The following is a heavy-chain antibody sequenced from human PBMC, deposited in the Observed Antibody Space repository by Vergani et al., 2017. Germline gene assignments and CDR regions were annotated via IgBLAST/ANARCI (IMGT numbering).Heavy chain of an antibody. D-gene: IGHD3-10*01. CDR3: AKAGTVSSGELSDYYYIDV. J-gene: IGHJ6*03. CDR2: ISNDGTKK. CDR1: GFTFSTST. Sequence: QVQLVESGGGVVQPGRSLRLSCVVSGFTFSTSTMHWVRQPPGKGLGWVAVISNDGTKKFYVDSVNGRFTISRDNSKNTLYLEMNSLKAEDTATYYCAKAGTVSSGELSDYYYIDVWGKGTTVTVTS. V-gene: IGHV3-30*04.